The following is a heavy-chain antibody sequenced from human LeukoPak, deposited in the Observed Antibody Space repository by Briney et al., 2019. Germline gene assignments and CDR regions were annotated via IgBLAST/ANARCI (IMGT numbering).Heavy chain of an antibody. J-gene: IGHJ5*02. D-gene: IGHD3-9*01. CDR2: INPNSGGT. CDR1: GYTFTGYY. CDR3: ARSGVLRYFDWLLGGPNWFDP. V-gene: IGHV1-2*02. Sequence: ASVKVSCKASGYTFTGYYMHWVRQAPGQGLEWMGWINPNSGGTNYAQRFQGRVTMTRDTSISTAYMELSRLRSDDTAVYYCARSGVLRYFDWLLGGPNWFDPWGQGTLVTVSS.